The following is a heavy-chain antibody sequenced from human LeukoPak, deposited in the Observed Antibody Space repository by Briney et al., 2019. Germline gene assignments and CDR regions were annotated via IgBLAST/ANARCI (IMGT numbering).Heavy chain of an antibody. CDR2: IYHSGST. J-gene: IGHJ6*04. Sequence: SETLSLTCAVSGGSISSSNWWSWVRQPPGKGLEWIGEIYHSGSTNYNPSLKSRVTISVDKSKNQFSLKLSSVTAADPAVYYCARATELVGYYGMDVWGKGTTVTVSS. D-gene: IGHD6-13*01. CDR3: ARATELVGYYGMDV. CDR1: GGSISSSNW. V-gene: IGHV4-4*02.